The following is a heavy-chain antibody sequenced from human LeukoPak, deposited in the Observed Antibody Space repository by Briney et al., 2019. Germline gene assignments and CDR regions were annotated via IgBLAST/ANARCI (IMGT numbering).Heavy chain of an antibody. V-gene: IGHV3-21*01. J-gene: IGHJ4*02. CDR1: GFSFSDYY. CDR3: ARDEHKATITGLDS. D-gene: IGHD5-24*01. CDR2: ISSSSTYI. Sequence: GGSLRLSCAASGFSFSDYYMHWVRQAPGKGLEWVSAISSSSTYIYYADSVKGRFTISRDNAGNSVYLQMHGLRAEDTAVYFCARDEHKATITGLDSWGQGTLVTVSS.